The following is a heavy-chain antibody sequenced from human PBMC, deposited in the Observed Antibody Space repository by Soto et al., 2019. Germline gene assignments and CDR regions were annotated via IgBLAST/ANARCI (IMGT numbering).Heavy chain of an antibody. Sequence: QLRLQESGPGLVKPSETLSLTCTVSGGSLSGTAYYWAWSRQPPGKGLEWIGRIYYSGPTYYSPSLKCRVTMCGDRAKNKFSLNLSSVPAADTAVYYCATNSGGLRIYLDYWGQGTPVTVSS. CDR1: GGSLSGTAYY. J-gene: IGHJ4*02. CDR2: IYYSGPT. CDR3: ATNSGGLRIYLDY. V-gene: IGHV4-39*01. D-gene: IGHD1-26*01.